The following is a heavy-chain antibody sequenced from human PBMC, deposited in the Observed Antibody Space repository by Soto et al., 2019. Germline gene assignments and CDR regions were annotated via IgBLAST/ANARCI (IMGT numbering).Heavy chain of an antibody. CDR2: ISYDGSNK. V-gene: IGHV3-30*18. Sequence: GGSLRLSCAASGFTFSSYGIHWVRQAPGKGLEWVALISYDGSNKYYADSVKGRFTISRDNSKNTLYLQMNSLRAEDTAMYYCAKDAPYYYDSSGYPYYFDYWGQGTLVTVSS. J-gene: IGHJ4*02. CDR1: GFTFSSYG. CDR3: AKDAPYYYDSSGYPYYFDY. D-gene: IGHD3-22*01.